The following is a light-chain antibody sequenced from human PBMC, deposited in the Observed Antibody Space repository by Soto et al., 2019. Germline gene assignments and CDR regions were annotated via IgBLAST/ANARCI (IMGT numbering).Light chain of an antibody. CDR3: QQYNNWPPMYT. Sequence: EVVMTQSPATLCVSPGVRAALSCRASEYISSNVGWYQQRPGQAPRLLIYGASTRATGIPARLSGSGSETEFTLTISSLQSEDYAVYYCQQYNNWPPMYTFGQGTKLEIK. V-gene: IGKV3-15*01. J-gene: IGKJ2*01. CDR2: GAS. CDR1: EYISSN.